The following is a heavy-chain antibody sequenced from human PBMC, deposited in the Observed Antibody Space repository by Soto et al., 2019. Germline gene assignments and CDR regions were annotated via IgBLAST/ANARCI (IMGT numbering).Heavy chain of an antibody. CDR2: INHSGST. D-gene: IGHD3-22*01. CDR3: ARGLIYYDSSGYYYYYGMDV. J-gene: IGHJ6*02. V-gene: IGHV4-34*01. CDR1: GGSFSGYY. Sequence: SETLSLTCAVYGGSFSGYYWSWIRQPPGKGLEWIGEINHSGSTNYNPSLKSRVTISVDTSKNQFSLKLSSVTAADTAVYYCARGLIYYDSSGYYYYYGMDVCGQGPTVTVSS.